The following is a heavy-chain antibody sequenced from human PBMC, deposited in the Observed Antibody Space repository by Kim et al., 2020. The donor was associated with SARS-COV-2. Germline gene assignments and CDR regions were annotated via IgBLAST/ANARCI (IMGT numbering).Heavy chain of an antibody. V-gene: IGHV1-18*01. CDR3: ARGPSYYGWGCFSST. Sequence: ASVKVSCKASGYTFTSYGISWVRQAPGQGLEWMGWISAYNGNTKYAQKFQGRVTMTTDTSTSTAYMELRSLRSEDTAVYYCARGPSYYGWGCFSSTWGQGTLVTVSS. D-gene: IGHD3-10*01. CDR1: GYTFTSYG. CDR2: ISAYNGNT. J-gene: IGHJ5*02.